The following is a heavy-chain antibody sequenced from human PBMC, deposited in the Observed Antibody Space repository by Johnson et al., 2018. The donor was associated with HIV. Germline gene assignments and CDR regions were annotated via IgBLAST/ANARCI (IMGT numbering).Heavy chain of an antibody. CDR2: INWNGGSR. Sequence: VQLVESGGGVVRPGGSLRLSCAASGFTFDDYGMGWVRQVPGKGLDWVSGINWNGGSRGYADSVKGRFTISRDNSKNTLYLQMNSLRAEDTAVYYCAIPTGAAAGAFDIWGQGTMVTVSS. V-gene: IGHV3-20*04. CDR3: AIPTGAAAGAFDI. D-gene: IGHD6-13*01. CDR1: GFTFDDYG. J-gene: IGHJ3*02.